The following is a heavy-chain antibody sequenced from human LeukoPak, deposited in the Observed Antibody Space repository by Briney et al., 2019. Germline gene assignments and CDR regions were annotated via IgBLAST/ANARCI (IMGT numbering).Heavy chain of an antibody. J-gene: IGHJ4*02. CDR3: ASRVVGARFDY. CDR2: ISSSGSVI. Sequence: GGSLRLSCAASGFTFSSYTMNWVRQAPGKGLEWVSFISSSGSVIFYADSVKGRFTISRDNAKSSLYLEMNSLRAEDTAIYYCASRVVGARFDYWGQGTLVTVSS. D-gene: IGHD1-26*01. CDR1: GFTFSSYT. V-gene: IGHV3-48*03.